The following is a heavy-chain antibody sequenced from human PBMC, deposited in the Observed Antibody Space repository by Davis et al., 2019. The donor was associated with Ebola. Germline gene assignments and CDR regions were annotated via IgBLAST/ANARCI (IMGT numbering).Heavy chain of an antibody. CDR3: AREPDWGLYYYYGMNV. CDR1: GYTFTGYY. CDR2: INPNSGGT. V-gene: IGHV1-2*02. J-gene: IGHJ6*02. D-gene: IGHD7-27*01. Sequence: AASVKVSCKASGYTFTGYYMHWVRQAPGQGLEWMGWINPNSGGTNYAQKFQGRVTMTRDTSTSTVYMELSSLRSEDTAVYYCAREPDWGLYYYYGMNVWGQGTTVTVSS.